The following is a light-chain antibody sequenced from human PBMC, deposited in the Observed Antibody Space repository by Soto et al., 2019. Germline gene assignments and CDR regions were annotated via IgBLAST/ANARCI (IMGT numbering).Light chain of an antibody. Sequence: EIVLTQSPATLSLSPGERATLSCRASQSVSSYLAWYHQKPGQAPRLLIYDASNRATGIPARYSGCGAGTDFTLTISSLEPEDVAVYYCQQRSNWPQFTFGGGTQVEIK. CDR1: QSVSSY. CDR2: DAS. CDR3: QQRSNWPQFT. V-gene: IGKV3-11*01. J-gene: IGKJ4*01.